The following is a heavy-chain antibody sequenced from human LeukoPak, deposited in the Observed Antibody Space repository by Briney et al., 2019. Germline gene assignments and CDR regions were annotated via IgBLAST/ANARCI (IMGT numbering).Heavy chain of an antibody. V-gene: IGHV4-34*01. CDR1: GGSFSGYY. D-gene: IGHD5-12*01. CDR2: INRSGST. Sequence: SETLSLTCAVYGGSFSGYYWSWIRQPPGKGLEWIGEINRSGSTNYNPSLKSRVTISVDTSKNQFSLKLSSVTAADTAVYYCARGYGGYGAYVDYWGQGTLVTVSS. J-gene: IGHJ4*02. CDR3: ARGYGGYGAYVDY.